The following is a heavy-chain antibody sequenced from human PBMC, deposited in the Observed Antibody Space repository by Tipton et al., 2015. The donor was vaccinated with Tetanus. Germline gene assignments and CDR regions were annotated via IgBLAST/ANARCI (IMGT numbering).Heavy chain of an antibody. V-gene: IGHV4-59*01. CDR3: ARTSGYMYSDC. CDR1: GGSISTYH. Sequence: TLSLTCTVSGGSISTYHWNWIRQSPGKGLEWIGYIDYFGSTKYNPSLKSRVATSVDTSKNQLSLRLNSVTSADTAVYYCARTSGYMYSDCWGQGTPVTVSS. J-gene: IGHJ4*02. CDR2: IDYFGST. D-gene: IGHD3-3*01.